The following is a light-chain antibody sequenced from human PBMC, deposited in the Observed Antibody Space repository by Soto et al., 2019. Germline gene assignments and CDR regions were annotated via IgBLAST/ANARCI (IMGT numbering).Light chain of an antibody. CDR2: KAS. V-gene: IGKV1-5*03. J-gene: IGKJ2*01. CDR3: QQYNSYSYT. CDR1: QSISSW. Sequence: DIQMTQSPSTLSASVGDRVTITCRASQSISSWLAWYQQKPGKAPKLLIYKASSLESGVPSRFSGSGSGTEFTLTIRSMQTDDFATYYCQQYNSYSYTFGQGTKVDIK.